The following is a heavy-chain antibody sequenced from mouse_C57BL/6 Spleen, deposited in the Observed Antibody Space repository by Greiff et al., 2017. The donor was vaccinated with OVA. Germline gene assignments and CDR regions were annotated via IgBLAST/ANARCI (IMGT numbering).Heavy chain of an antibody. J-gene: IGHJ1*03. CDR3: ARGDYHWYFDV. D-gene: IGHD2-4*01. V-gene: IGHV1-53*01. CDR2: INPSNGGT. Sequence: QVQLEQPGTELVKPGASVKLSCKASGYTFTSYWMHWVKQRPGHGLEWIGNINPSNGGTNYNEKFKSKATLTVDKSSSTAYMQLSSLTSEDSAVYYCARGDYHWYFDVWGTGTTVTVSS. CDR1: GYTFTSYW.